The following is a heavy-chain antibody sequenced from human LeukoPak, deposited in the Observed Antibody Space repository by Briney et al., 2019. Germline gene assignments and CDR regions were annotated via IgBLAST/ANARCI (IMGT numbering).Heavy chain of an antibody. CDR1: GYTCTINY. D-gene: IGHD1-14*01. CDR2: ISISCGST. J-gene: IGHJ6*03. Sequence: ASVKVSCKAFGYTCTINYMHWGRQGPGQGPEWVGVISISCGSTTYAQQFQGRVTMTRDTSTSTAYMELSRLRSDDTAVYYCATSEQFPHYMDVWGKGTTVTVSS. V-gene: IGHV1-46*03. CDR3: ATSEQFPHYMDV.